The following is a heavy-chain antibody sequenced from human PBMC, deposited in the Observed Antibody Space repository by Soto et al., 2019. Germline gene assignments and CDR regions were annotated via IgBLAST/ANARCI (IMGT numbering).Heavy chain of an antibody. CDR3: AKDRAEWELLPHFQH. V-gene: IGHV3-30*18. Sequence: QVQLVESGGGVVQPGRSLRLSCAASGFTFSSYGRHWVRQAPGKGLEWVAVISYDGSNKYYADSVKGRFTISRDNSKNTLYLQMNSLRAEDTAVYYCAKDRAEWELLPHFQHWGQGTLVTVSS. CDR2: ISYDGSNK. CDR1: GFTFSSYG. J-gene: IGHJ1*01. D-gene: IGHD1-26*01.